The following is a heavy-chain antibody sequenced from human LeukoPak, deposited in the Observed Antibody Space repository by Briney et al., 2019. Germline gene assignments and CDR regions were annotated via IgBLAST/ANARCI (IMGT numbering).Heavy chain of an antibody. CDR1: GFTFSSYA. Sequence: PGGSLRLSCAASGFTFSSYAMSWVRQAPVKGLECVSVISGSGDSTYYADSVKGRFTISRDNSKNTLWLQINSLRAEDTAVYYCASRPRYYYDSSGYSSLDYWGQGTLVTVPS. J-gene: IGHJ4*02. V-gene: IGHV3-23*01. D-gene: IGHD3-22*01. CDR3: ASRPRYYYDSSGYSSLDY. CDR2: ISGSGDST.